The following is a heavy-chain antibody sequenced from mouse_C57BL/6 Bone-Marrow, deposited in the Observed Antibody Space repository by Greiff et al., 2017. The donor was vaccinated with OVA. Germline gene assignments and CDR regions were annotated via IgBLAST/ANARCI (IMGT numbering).Heavy chain of an antibody. Sequence: EVKLQESGGGLVQPKGSLKLSCAASGFSFNTYAMNWVRQAPGKGLEWVARIRSKSNNYATYYADSVKDRFTISRDDSESMLYLQMNNLKTEDTAMYYCVRLDGYYWFAYWGQGTLVTVSA. CDR2: IRSKSNNYAT. CDR1: GFSFNTYA. V-gene: IGHV10-1*01. CDR3: VRLDGYYWFAY. J-gene: IGHJ3*01. D-gene: IGHD2-3*01.